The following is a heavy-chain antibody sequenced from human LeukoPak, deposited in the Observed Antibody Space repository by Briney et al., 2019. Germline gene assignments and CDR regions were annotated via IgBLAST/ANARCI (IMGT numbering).Heavy chain of an antibody. CDR2: IYYSGST. CDR3: ASLDSSGRSAADY. J-gene: IGHJ4*02. CDR1: GGSISSGDYY. D-gene: IGHD3-22*01. V-gene: IGHV4-61*08. Sequence: SETLSLTCTVSGGSISSGDYYWSWIRQPPGKGLEWIGYIYYSGSTNYNPSLKSRVTISVDTSKNQFSLKLSSVTAADTAVYYCASLDSSGRSAADYWGRGTLVTVSS.